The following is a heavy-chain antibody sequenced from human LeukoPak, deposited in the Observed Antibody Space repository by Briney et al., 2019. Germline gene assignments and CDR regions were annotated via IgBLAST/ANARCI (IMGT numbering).Heavy chain of an antibody. J-gene: IGHJ2*01. CDR2: ISSSGSTI. D-gene: IGHD4-17*01. CDR1: GFTFSSYE. V-gene: IGHV3-48*03. CDR3: AAQSTVTTYYLNWYFDL. Sequence: GGSLRLSCAASGFTFSSYEMNWVRQAPGKGLEWVSYISSSGSTIYYAGSVKGRFTISRDNAKNSLYLQMNSLRAEDTAVYYCAAQSTVTTYYLNWYFDLWDRGTLVTVPS.